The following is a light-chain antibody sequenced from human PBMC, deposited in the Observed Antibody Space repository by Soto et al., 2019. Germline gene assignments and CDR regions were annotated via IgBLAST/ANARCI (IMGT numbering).Light chain of an antibody. CDR3: SSYTSSSDLDV. CDR1: RSDVGGYNY. J-gene: IGLJ1*01. Sequence: QSALTQPASVSGSPGQSITISCTGTRSDVGGYNYVSWYQQHPGKAPKLMIYDVSNRPSGVSNRFSGSKSGNTASLTISGLQAEDEADYYCSSYTSSSDLDVFGTGTKVTGL. V-gene: IGLV2-14*01. CDR2: DVS.